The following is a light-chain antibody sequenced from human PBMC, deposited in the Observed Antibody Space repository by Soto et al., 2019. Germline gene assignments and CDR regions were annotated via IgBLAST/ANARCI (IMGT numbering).Light chain of an antibody. V-gene: IGLV2-23*02. Sequence: QSALTQPASVSGSPGQSITISCTGTSRDIGTSNLVSWYQQYPGKAPKLMIYEVTKRPSGISYRFSGSKSGNTASLTISGLQPEDEADYYCYSFTGTSTSLFVFGTGTKVTV. CDR2: EVT. CDR3: YSFTGTSTSLFV. J-gene: IGLJ1*01. CDR1: SRDIGTSNL.